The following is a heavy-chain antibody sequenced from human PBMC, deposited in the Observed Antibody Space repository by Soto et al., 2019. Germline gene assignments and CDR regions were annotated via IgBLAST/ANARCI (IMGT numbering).Heavy chain of an antibody. CDR2: IDPGTSYS. J-gene: IGHJ5*02. V-gene: IGHV5-10-1*01. D-gene: IGHD3-3*01. Sequence: PGESLKISCQGSGYSLNTYWISWVRQVRGKGLEWMGRIDPGTSYSNYSPSFEGHVTISVNKSKSTAFLQWSSLKASDTAMYYCARHPTLHESRVWSGFDPWGQGNLVTVSS. CDR1: GYSLNTYW. CDR3: ARHPTLHESRVWSGFDP.